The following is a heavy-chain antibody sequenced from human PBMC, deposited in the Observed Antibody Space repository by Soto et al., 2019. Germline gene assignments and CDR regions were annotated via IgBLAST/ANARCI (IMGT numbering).Heavy chain of an antibody. V-gene: IGHV4-59*12. J-gene: IGHJ4*02. CDR3: ARAMTTVTTFAY. D-gene: IGHD4-17*01. CDR1: GGSISSYY. Sequence: SETLSLTCTVSGGSISSYYWSWIRQPPGKGLEWIAYIYHSGSTYYNPSLKSRVTISVDRSKNQFSLKLSSVTAADTAVYYCARAMTTVTTFAYWGQGTLVTVSS. CDR2: IYHSGST.